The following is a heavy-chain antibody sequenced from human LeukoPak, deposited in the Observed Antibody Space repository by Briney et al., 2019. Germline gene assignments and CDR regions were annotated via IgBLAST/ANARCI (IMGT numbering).Heavy chain of an antibody. CDR3: ARRSPNYYFDY. CDR1: GFTFSNYN. J-gene: IGHJ4*02. CDR2: ISSSNNYI. V-gene: IGHV3-21*01. Sequence: GGSLRLSCAASGFTFSNYNMNWVRQAPGKGLEWASSISSSNNYIYYADSVKGRFTISRDNAKNSLYLQMNSLRAEDTAVYYCARRSPNYYFDYWGQGTPVTVSS.